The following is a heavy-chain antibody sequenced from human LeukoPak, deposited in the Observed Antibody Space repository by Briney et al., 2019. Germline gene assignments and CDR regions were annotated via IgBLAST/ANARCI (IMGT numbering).Heavy chain of an antibody. CDR2: IWYDGSNK. V-gene: IGHV3-30*02. CDR1: GFTFSGYA. J-gene: IGHJ4*02. D-gene: IGHD6-13*01. CDR3: ARDFIAAAGAYFDN. Sequence: PGGSLRLSCAASGFTFSGYAMHWVRQAPGKGLEWVAIIWYDGSNKYFADSVKGRFTISRDNSKNTLYLQMNSLRAEDTAVYYCARDFIAAAGAYFDNWGQGTLVTVSS.